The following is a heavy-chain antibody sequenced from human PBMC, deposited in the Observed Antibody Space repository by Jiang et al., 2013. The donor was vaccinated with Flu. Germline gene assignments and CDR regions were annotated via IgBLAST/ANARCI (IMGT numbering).Heavy chain of an antibody. CDR3: ATDYVWGSVGFDP. CDR1: GYTFTSYG. V-gene: IGHV1-18*01. CDR2: ISAYNGNT. J-gene: IGHJ5*02. D-gene: IGHD3-16*01. Sequence: SGYTFTSYGISWVRQAPGQGLEWMGWISAYNGNTNYAQKLQGRVTMTTDTSTSTAYMELRSLRSDDTAVYYCATDYVWGSVGFDPWGQGTLVTVSS.